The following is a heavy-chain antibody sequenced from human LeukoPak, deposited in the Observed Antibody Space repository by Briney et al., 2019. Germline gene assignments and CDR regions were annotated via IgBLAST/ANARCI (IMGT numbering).Heavy chain of an antibody. CDR1: GGSISSYY. CDR2: IYYSGST. J-gene: IGHJ3*02. V-gene: IGHV4-59*01. Sequence: SETLSLTCTVSGGSISSYYWSWIRQPPGKGLEWIGYIYYSGSTNYNPSLKSRVTISVDTSKNQFSLKLTSVTTADTAVYYCAGEDYFDSSGYASWRFDIWGQGTMVTVSS. D-gene: IGHD3-22*01. CDR3: AGEDYFDSSGYASWRFDI.